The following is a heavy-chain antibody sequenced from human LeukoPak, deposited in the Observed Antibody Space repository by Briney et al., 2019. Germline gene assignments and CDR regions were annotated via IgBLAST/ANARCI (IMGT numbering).Heavy chain of an antibody. CDR1: GGSISSYY. CDR2: IYYSGST. J-gene: IGHJ3*02. V-gene: IGHV4-59*01. Sequence: SETLSLTCTVSGGSISSYYWSWIRQPPGKGLEWIGYIYYSGSTNYNPSLKSRVTISVDTSKNQFSLKLTSVTTADTAVYYCAGEDYFDSSGYASWRFDIWGQGTMVTVSS. D-gene: IGHD3-22*01. CDR3: AGEDYFDSSGYASWRFDI.